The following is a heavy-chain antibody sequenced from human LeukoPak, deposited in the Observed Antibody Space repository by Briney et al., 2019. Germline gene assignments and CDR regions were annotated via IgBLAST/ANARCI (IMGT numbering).Heavy chain of an antibody. J-gene: IGHJ4*02. V-gene: IGHV4-59*08. CDR3: ARRDSSGYYNY. CDR2: VYYSGST. CDR1: GGSISSYY. Sequence: SETLSLTCTVSGGSISSYYWSWIRQPPGKGLKWIGYVYYSGSTNYNPSLKSRVTVSVDTSKNQFSLELSSVTAADTALYYCARRDSSGYYNYWGQGTLVTVSS. D-gene: IGHD3-22*01.